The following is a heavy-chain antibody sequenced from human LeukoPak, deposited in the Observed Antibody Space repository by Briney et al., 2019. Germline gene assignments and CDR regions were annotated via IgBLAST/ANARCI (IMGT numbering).Heavy chain of an antibody. CDR2: ISSSGSTI. Sequence: GGSLRLSSAASGFTFSDYYMSWIRQAPGKGLEWVSYISSSGSTIYYADSVKGRFTISRDNAKNSLYLQMNSLRAEDTAVYYCARDGVGIVVVPAATSYYYGMDVWGQGTTVTVSS. D-gene: IGHD2-2*01. V-gene: IGHV3-11*01. CDR1: GFTFSDYY. CDR3: ARDGVGIVVVPAATSYYYGMDV. J-gene: IGHJ6*02.